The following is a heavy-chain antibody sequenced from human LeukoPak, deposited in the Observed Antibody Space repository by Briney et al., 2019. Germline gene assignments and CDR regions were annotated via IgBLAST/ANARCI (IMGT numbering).Heavy chain of an antibody. Sequence: GGSLRLSCAASGFTFSDYAMHWVRQAPGKGLEYVSAISSDGGSTYYANSVEGRFTISRDNSKNTLYLQMNSLRAEDTAVYYCAKGRGWEASYYYYYMDVWGKGTTVTISS. CDR2: ISSDGGST. V-gene: IGHV3-64*04. CDR1: GFTFSDYA. J-gene: IGHJ6*03. D-gene: IGHD1-26*01. CDR3: AKGRGWEASYYYYYMDV.